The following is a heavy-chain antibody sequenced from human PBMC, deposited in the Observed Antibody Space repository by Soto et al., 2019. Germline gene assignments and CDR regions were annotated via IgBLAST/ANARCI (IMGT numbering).Heavy chain of an antibody. V-gene: IGHV1-46*03. CDR2: INPSGGST. CDR3: ARGHMITFGGVIGPFDY. J-gene: IGHJ4*02. CDR1: GYTFTSYY. D-gene: IGHD3-16*02. Sequence: QVQLVQSGAEVMKPGASVKVSCKASGYTFTSYYMHWVRQAPGQGLEWMGIINPSGGSTSYAQKFQGRVTMTRDTSTSTVYMELSSLRSEDTAVYYCARGHMITFGGVIGPFDYWGQGTLVTVSS.